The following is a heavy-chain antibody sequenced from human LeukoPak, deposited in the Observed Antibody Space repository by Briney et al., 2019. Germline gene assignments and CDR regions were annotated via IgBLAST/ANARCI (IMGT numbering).Heavy chain of an antibody. CDR1: GGTFSSYA. J-gene: IGHJ4*02. CDR2: INPNSGGT. Sequence: ASVKVSCKASGGTFSSYAISWVRQAPGQGLEWMGWINPNSGGTNYAQKFQGRVTMTRDTSISTAYMELSRLRSDDTAVYYCARVILRIAAFDYWGQGTLVTVSS. D-gene: IGHD2-15*01. CDR3: ARVILRIAAFDY. V-gene: IGHV1-2*02.